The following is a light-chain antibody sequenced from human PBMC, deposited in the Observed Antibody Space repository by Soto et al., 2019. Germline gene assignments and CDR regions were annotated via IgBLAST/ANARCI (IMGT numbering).Light chain of an antibody. CDR3: QQRSSWPPIT. CDR2: DAF. J-gene: IGKJ5*01. CDR1: RSVSHY. V-gene: IGKV3-11*01. Sequence: EIVLTQSTGTLSLSPGERATLSFGGSRSVSHYLAWFQQKPGQAPRLLIYDAFNRATGIPARFGGSGSGTDFTLTISSLEPEDFAVYCCQQRSSWPPITFGQGTRLEIK.